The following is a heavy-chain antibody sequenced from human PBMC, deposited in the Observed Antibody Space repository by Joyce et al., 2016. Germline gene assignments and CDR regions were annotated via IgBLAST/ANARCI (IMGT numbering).Heavy chain of an antibody. D-gene: IGHD1-26*01. J-gene: IGHJ3*02. CDR1: GYTYINYC. CDR2: ISPDNGNT. CDR3: ARESGAPWGAFDI. Sequence: QVQLVQSGAAVKKPGASVKVSCKASGYTYINYCISWVRQAPGKGLDWMGWISPDNGNTNYEQKFQGRVTMTTETATSTAYMELRSLRSDDTAVYYCARESGAPWGAFDIWGHGTMVTVSS. V-gene: IGHV1-18*01.